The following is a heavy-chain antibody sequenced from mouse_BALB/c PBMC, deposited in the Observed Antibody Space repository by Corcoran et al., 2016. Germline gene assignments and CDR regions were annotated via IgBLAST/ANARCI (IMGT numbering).Heavy chain of an antibody. J-gene: IGHJ2*01. CDR1: GYSITSGYY. CDR2: ISYDGSN. Sequence: DVQLQESGPGLVKPSQSLSLTCSVTGYSITSGYYWNWIRQFPGNKLEWMGYISYDGSNNYNPSLKNRISITRDTSKNQFFLKLNSVTTEDTATYYCASGYYGYYFDYWGQGTTLTVSS. CDR3: ASGYYGYYFDY. D-gene: IGHD1-2*01. V-gene: IGHV3-6*02.